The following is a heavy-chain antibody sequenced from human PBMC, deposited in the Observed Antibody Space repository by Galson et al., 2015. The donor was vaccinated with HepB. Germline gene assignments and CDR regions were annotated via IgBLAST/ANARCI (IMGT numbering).Heavy chain of an antibody. CDR2: MSNSCSDS. CDR3: AKTSSSCSSSPIDF. CDR1: GFTFTNFG. Sequence: SLRLSCAASGFTFTNFGTTWVRQAPGQGLEWVSAMSNSCSDSWYADSVKGRFTVSRDNSKNTLYLQMNSLRAEDTATYYCAKTSSSCSSSPIDFWGQGTLVTVSS. V-gene: IGHV3-23*01. D-gene: IGHD6-6*01. J-gene: IGHJ4*02.